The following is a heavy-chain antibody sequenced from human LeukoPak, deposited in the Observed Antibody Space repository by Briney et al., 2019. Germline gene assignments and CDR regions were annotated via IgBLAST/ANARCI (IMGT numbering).Heavy chain of an antibody. CDR3: ASSGTPIDY. CDR1: GFAFSSYG. CDR2: IWYDGSNK. J-gene: IGHJ4*02. Sequence: GGSLRLSCAASGFAFSSYGMHWVRQAQGKGMEWVAVIWYDGSNKYYAASVKGRFTLSRDNSKTTLYLQMNSLRAEDTAVYYCASSGTPIDYWGQGTLVTVSS. V-gene: IGHV3-33*01. D-gene: IGHD3-10*01.